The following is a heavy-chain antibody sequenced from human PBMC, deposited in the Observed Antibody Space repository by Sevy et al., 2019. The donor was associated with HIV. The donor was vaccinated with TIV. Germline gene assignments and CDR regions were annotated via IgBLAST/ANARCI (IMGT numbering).Heavy chain of an antibody. CDR3: AKDRRYCSSTSCLFDY. Sequence: GGSLRLPCAASGFTFSSYGMHWVRQAPGKGLEWVAVISYDGSNKYYADSVKGRFTISRDNSKNTLYLQMNSLRAEDTAVYYCAKDRRYCSSTSCLFDYWGQGTLVTVSS. J-gene: IGHJ4*02. CDR1: GFTFSSYG. CDR2: ISYDGSNK. V-gene: IGHV3-30*18. D-gene: IGHD2-2*01.